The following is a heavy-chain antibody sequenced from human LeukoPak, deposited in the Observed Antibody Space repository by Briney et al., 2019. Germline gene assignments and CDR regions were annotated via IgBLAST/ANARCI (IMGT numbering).Heavy chain of an antibody. V-gene: IGHV3-9*01. D-gene: IGHD5-18*01. J-gene: IGHJ4*02. CDR3: AKDIGLNTAVVTD. CDR2: ISWNSGSI. Sequence: GGSLRLSCAASGFTFDDYAMHWVRQAPGKGLEWVSGISWNSGSIGYADSVKGRFTISRDNAKNSLYLQMNSLRAEDTALYYCAKDIGLNTAVVTDWGQGTLVTVSS. CDR1: GFTFDDYA.